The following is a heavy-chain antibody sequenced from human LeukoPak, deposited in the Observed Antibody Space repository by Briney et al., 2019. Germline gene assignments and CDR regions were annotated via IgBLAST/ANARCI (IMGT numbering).Heavy chain of an antibody. D-gene: IGHD3-3*01. CDR3: ATRYYDFWSGYRTN. J-gene: IGHJ4*02. V-gene: IGHV4-34*01. Sequence: MASETLSLTCAVYGGSFSGYYWSWIRQPPGKGLEWIGEINHSGSTNYSPSLKSRVTISVDTSKNQFSLKLSSVTAADTAVYYCATRYYDFWSGYRTNWGQGTLVTVSS. CDR1: GGSFSGYY. CDR2: INHSGST.